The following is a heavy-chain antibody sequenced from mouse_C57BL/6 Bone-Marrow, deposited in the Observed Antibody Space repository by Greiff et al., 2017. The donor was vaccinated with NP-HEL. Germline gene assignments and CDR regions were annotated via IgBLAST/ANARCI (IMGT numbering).Heavy chain of an antibody. Sequence: QVQLQQPGAELVKPGASVKLSCKASGYTFTSYWMQWVKQRPGQGLEWIGEIDPSDSYTNYNQKFKGKATLTVDTSSSTAYMQLSSLTSEDSAVYYCARSSHYGSRYFDVWGTGTTVTVSS. D-gene: IGHD1-1*01. V-gene: IGHV1-50*01. CDR1: GYTFTSYW. CDR3: ARSSHYGSRYFDV. CDR2: IDPSDSYT. J-gene: IGHJ1*03.